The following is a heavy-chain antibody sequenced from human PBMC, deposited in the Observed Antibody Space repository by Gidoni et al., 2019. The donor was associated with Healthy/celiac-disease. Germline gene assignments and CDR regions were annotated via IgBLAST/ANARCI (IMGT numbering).Heavy chain of an antibody. CDR2: IYWDDDK. V-gene: IGHV2-5*02. D-gene: IGHD6-19*01. J-gene: IGHJ1*01. CDR1: GFSLSTSGVG. Sequence: QITLKESGPTLVKPTQTLTLTCTFSGFSLSTSGVGVGWIRQPPGKALEWLALIYWDDDKRYSPSLKSRLTITKDTSKNQVVLTMTNMDPVDTATYYCAHRRGIAVAGRAEYFQHWGQGTLVTVSS. CDR3: AHRRGIAVAGRAEYFQH.